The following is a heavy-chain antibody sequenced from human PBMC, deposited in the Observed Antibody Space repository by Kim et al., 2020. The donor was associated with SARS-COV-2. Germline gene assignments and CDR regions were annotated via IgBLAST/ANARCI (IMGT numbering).Heavy chain of an antibody. J-gene: IGHJ5*02. CDR1: GYSFTSYW. V-gene: IGHV5-51*01. CDR3: ARLFFYLDFQFSDYYGSGSQSNWFDP. D-gene: IGHD3-10*01. Sequence: GESLKISCKGSGYSFTSYWIGWVRQMPGKGLEWMGIIYPGDSDTRYSPSFQGQVTIPADKSISTAYLQWSSLKASDTAMYYCARLFFYLDFQFSDYYGSGSQSNWFDPWGQGTLVTVSS. CDR2: IYPGDSDT.